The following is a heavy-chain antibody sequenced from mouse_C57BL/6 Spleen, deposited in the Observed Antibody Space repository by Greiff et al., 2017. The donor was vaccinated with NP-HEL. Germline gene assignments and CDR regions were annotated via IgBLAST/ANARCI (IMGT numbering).Heavy chain of an antibody. D-gene: IGHD1-1*01. J-gene: IGHJ2*01. CDR3: ARSGYYGLDY. CDR2: IDPSDSYT. CDR1: GYTFTSYW. Sequence: QVQLQQSGAELVRPGTSVKLSCKASGYTFTSYWMHWVKQRPGQGLEWIGVIDPSDSYTNYNQKFKGKATLTVDTSSSTAYMQLSSLTSEDSAVYYCARSGYYGLDYWGQGTTLTVSS. V-gene: IGHV1-59*01.